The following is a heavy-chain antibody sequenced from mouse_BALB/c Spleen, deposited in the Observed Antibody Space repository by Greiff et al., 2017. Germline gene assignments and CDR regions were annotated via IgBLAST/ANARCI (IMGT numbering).Heavy chain of an antibody. V-gene: IGHV14-1*02. CDR2: IDPENGNT. J-gene: IGHJ4*01. D-gene: IGHD1-1*01. CDR1: GFNIKDYY. CDR3: ASLRAMDY. Sequence: EVQLQQSGAELVRPGALVKLSCKASGFNIKDYYMHWVKQRPEQGLEWIGWIDPENGNTIYGPKFQGKASITADTSSNTAYLQRSSLTSEDTAVYYCASLRAMDYWGQGTSVTVSS.